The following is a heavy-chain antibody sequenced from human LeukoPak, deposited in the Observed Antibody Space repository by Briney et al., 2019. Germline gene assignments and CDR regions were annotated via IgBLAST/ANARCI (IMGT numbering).Heavy chain of an antibody. D-gene: IGHD1-26*01. CDR3: VTDANRILGARGTGY. J-gene: IGHJ4*02. CDR2: IKNKHEHQAT. V-gene: IGHV3-15*07. Sequence: PGGSLRLSCAASGFDLSGAYMNWVRQAPGKGLEWVGLIKNKHEHQATDYAAPVRERFIITRDDSSSTLFLQMNSLKTEDTAVYYCVTDANRILGARGTGYWGQGILVTVSS. CDR1: GFDLSGAY.